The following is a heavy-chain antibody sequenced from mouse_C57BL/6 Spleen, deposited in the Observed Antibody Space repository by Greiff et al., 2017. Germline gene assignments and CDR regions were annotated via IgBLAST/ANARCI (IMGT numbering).Heavy chain of an antibody. D-gene: IGHD2-2*01. CDR1: GYTFTSYW. Sequence: VQLQQPGAELVMPGASVKLSCKASGYTFTSYWMHWVKQRPGQGLEWIGEIDPSDSYTNYNQKFKGKSTLTVDKSSSTAYMQLSSLTSEDSAVYYCARIYAYDGDYWGQGTTLTVSS. CDR2: IDPSDSYT. V-gene: IGHV1-69*01. CDR3: ARIYAYDGDY. J-gene: IGHJ2*01.